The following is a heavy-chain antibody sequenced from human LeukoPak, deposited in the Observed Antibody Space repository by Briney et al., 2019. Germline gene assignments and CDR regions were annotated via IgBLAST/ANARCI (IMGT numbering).Heavy chain of an antibody. D-gene: IGHD5-24*01. V-gene: IGHV3-30*17. CDR2: VSSHGNDG. Sequence: GGSLRLSCAVSEFTFSNYAIHWVRQPPGKGLEWVAVVSSHGNDGYYADSVRGRFTISRDNSKNTLYLQIDSLRLEDTAIYYCTRDAYNFNDFDYWGQGTLVTVYS. J-gene: IGHJ4*02. CDR1: EFTFSNYA. CDR3: TRDAYNFNDFDY.